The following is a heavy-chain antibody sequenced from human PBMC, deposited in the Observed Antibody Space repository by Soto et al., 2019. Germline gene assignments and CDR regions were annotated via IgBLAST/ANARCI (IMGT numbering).Heavy chain of an antibody. J-gene: IGHJ4*02. V-gene: IGHV3-15*07. Sequence: GGSLRISCAASGFTFSNAWINWVRQAPGKGLEWVGRVKSKTHGGTTDFAAPVKGRFAISRDDSKNVVYLEMNSLKTEDTAIYYCTSYSNISSIMVPFDYRGPGTLGT. CDR1: GFTFSNAW. D-gene: IGHD2-8*01. CDR3: TSYSNISSIMVPFDY. CDR2: VKSKTHGGTT.